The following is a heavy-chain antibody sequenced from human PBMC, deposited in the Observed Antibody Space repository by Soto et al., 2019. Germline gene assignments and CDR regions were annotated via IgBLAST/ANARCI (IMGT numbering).Heavy chain of an antibody. J-gene: IGHJ1*01. D-gene: IGHD3-3*01. V-gene: IGHV3-15*07. CDR3: TTNDDDLWSGYFQH. Sequence: EVQLVESGGGLVKPGGSLRLSCAASGFIFTNAWMNWVRQAPGKGLEWVGHIKSKTDGGTTDYAAPVKGRFTISRDDSENTLELQMNSLKTEDTAVYYCTTNDDDLWSGYFQHWGQGSLVNVSS. CDR1: GFIFTNAW. CDR2: IKSKTDGGTT.